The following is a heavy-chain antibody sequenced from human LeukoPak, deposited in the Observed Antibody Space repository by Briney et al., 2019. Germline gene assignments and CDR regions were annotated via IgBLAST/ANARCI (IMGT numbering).Heavy chain of an antibody. D-gene: IGHD3-10*01. CDR1: GYNITSHW. Sequence: GESLKISCKGSGYNITSHWIGWVRLMPGKGLEWMGIMYPGASDDRDSPSFQGQIIISADKSINTAYLQWNSLKASDTAIYYCARVKFGVGAFDIWGQGTMVSVSS. CDR3: ARVKFGVGAFDI. J-gene: IGHJ3*02. V-gene: IGHV5-51*01. CDR2: MYPGASDD.